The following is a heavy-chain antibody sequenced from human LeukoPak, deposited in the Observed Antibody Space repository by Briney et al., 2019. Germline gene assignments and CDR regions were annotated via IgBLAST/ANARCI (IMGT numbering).Heavy chain of an antibody. CDR1: GFTFENYA. J-gene: IGHJ4*02. V-gene: IGHV3-9*01. CDR2: ISWNSNSV. CDR3: VKDIAIVVVATGFDY. Sequence: GGSLRLSCVASGFTFENYAMHWVRQVPGKGLEWVSGISWNSNSVSYADSVKGRFAISRENVKNSLYLQMNSLRDDDTAFYYCVKDIAIVVVATGFDYWGQGTLVSVSS. D-gene: IGHD2-15*01.